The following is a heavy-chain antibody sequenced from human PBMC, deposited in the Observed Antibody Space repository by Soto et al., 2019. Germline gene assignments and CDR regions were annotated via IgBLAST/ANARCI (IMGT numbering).Heavy chain of an antibody. CDR3: DRVSLVHYYYTGMDV. D-gene: IGHD2-8*02. Sequence: QVTLKESGPVLVKPTETLTLTCTVSGFSLSNARMGVSWIRQPPGKALEWLAHIFSNDEKSYSTSLKSRLTTPXAXAKXQVALTMTNMDPVHTATYSCDRVSLVHYYYTGMDVWGQGTTVTVSS. J-gene: IGHJ6*02. CDR2: IFSNDEK. V-gene: IGHV2-26*01. CDR1: GFSLSNARMG.